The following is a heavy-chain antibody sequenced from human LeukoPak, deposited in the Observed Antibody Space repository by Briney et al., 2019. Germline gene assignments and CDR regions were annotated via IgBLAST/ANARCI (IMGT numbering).Heavy chain of an antibody. D-gene: IGHD2-15*01. J-gene: IGHJ4*02. CDR2: IKQVGSET. Sequence: RRSLRLSCAASGFTSSSYSMNWVRPAPGRGLGWGADIKQVGSETNYTSSVKGGFTMSRDNARNTLDLQMNSLRAEDTAVYYCARPELRGWSLLFDFWGQGTLVTVSS. CDR3: ARPELRGWSLLFDF. V-gene: IGHV3-7*01. CDR1: GFTSSSYS.